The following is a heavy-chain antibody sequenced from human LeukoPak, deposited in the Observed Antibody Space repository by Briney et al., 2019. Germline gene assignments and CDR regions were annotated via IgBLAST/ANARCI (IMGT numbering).Heavy chain of an antibody. Sequence: PGGSLRFSCAASGFTFSSYAMHWVRQAPGKGLEWVADISYAGSNKHYADSVKGRFTISRDNSQNTLSLQMDSLTGEDTAVYYCAKVLMTFGDYAGPFDFWGQGTLVTVSS. J-gene: IGHJ4*02. D-gene: IGHD4-17*01. CDR1: GFTFSSYA. CDR2: ISYAGSNK. V-gene: IGHV3-30*01. CDR3: AKVLMTFGDYAGPFDF.